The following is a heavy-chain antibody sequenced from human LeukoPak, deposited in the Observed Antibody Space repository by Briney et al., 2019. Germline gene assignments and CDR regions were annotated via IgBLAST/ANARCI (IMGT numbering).Heavy chain of an antibody. V-gene: IGHV1-18*01. J-gene: IGHJ4*02. CDR1: GYTFTSYG. CDR2: ISAYNGNT. D-gene: IGHD2-2*01. CDR3: ARVGVYCSSTSCPKGSSLDY. Sequence: ASVKVSCKASGYTFTSYGISWVRQAPGQGLEWMGWISAYNGNTNYAQKLQGRVTMTTDTSTSTAYMEPRSLRSDDTAVYYCARVGVYCSSTSCPKGSSLDYWGQGTLVTVSS.